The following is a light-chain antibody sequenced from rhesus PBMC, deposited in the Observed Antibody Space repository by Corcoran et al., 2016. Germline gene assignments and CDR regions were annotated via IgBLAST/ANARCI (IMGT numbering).Light chain of an antibody. V-gene: IGLV2-32*01. CDR1: SSDIGGYNF. Sequence: QAALTQPRSVSGSPGQSVTISCTGTSSDIGGYNFVSWYQMHPGTAPKLMIYEVSKRPSGVSDRFSGSKSGNTASLTISGLQAEDEAEYYGCSYAGSYSFYIFGAGTRLTVL. J-gene: IGLJ1*01. CDR2: EVS. CDR3: CSYAGSYSFYI.